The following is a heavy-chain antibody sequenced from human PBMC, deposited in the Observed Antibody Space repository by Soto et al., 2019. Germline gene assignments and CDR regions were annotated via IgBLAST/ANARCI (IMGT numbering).Heavy chain of an antibody. J-gene: IGHJ6*03. D-gene: IGHD6-19*01. CDR2: IYYSGST. CDR3: ARAPRAGYYYYYMDV. Sequence: QVQLQESGPGLVKPSETLSLTCTVSGGSISSYYWSWIRQPPGKGLEWIGYIYYSGSTNYNPSLKSRVTISVDTSKNQFSLKLSSVTAADTAVYYCARAPRAGYYYYYMDVWGKGTTVTVSS. V-gene: IGHV4-59*01. CDR1: GGSISSYY.